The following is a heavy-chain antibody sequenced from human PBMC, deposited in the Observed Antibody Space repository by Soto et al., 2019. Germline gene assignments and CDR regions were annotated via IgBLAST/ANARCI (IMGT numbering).Heavy chain of an antibody. CDR2: IYSGGST. V-gene: IGHV3-66*01. CDR1: GFTVSSNY. Sequence: GGSLRLSCAASGFTVSSNYMSWVRQAPGKGLEWVSVIYSGGSTYYADSVKGRFTISRDNSKNTLYLQMSSLRAEDTAVYYCVKGGVGGGGPHSYGSGPLGPFDYGGRETLVTVSS. CDR3: VKGGVGGGGPHSYGSGPLGPFDY. D-gene: IGHD3-10*01. J-gene: IGHJ4*02.